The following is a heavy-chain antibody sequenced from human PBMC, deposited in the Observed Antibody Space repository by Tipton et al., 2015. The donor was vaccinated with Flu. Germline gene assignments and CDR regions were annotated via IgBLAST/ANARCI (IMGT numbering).Heavy chain of an antibody. Sequence: QLVQSGGGVVQPGTSLRLSCTASGFTFRRFGMYWARQAPGKGLEWVAITSYDGSKKYYAESVKGRLTISRDNSKSTLYLQMNSLRPEDTAVYYCAKGDNSPGDYWGQGTLVTVSS. CDR3: AKGDNSPGDY. D-gene: IGHD1-14*01. CDR1: GFTFRRFG. V-gene: IGHV3-30*18. J-gene: IGHJ4*02. CDR2: TSYDGSKK.